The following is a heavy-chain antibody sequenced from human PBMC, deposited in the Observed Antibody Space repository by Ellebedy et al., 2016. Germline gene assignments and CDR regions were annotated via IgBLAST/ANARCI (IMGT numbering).Heavy chain of an antibody. CDR3: ARLTGSGSPALPDY. CDR1: GYRFTTSW. V-gene: IGHV5-51*01. CDR2: VYPEDSDA. J-gene: IGHJ4*02. D-gene: IGHD1-26*01. Sequence: GGSLRLXXQGSGYRFTTSWIAWVRQIPGKGLEWMGIVYPEDSDARYRPSLQGQVIISVDKSISTTYLQWDSLKASDTAMYYCARLTGSGSPALPDYWGQGTLVTVSS.